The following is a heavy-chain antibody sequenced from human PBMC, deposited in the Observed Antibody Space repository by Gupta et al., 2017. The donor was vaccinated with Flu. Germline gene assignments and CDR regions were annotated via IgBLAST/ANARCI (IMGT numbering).Heavy chain of an antibody. CDR1: GGSISSGSYY. J-gene: IGHJ4*02. D-gene: IGHD3-9*01. CDR2: IYTSGVT. V-gene: IGHV4-61*02. Sequence: QLQESGPGLVKPSQTLSLTCTVSGGSISSGSYYWGWTRQPAGKGLEWIGRIYTSGVTEYNPSLKSRVTIAVDTSKNQFILKLTYGKAADTAVYYCSRGEVFDRNRFDSWGQGTLVNVSS. CDR3: SRGEVFDRNRFDS.